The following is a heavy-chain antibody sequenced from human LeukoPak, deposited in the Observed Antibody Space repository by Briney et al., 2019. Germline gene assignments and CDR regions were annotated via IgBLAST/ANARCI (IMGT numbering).Heavy chain of an antibody. J-gene: IGHJ5*02. CDR2: ISGSGGST. CDR3: ARVPRRGDRFDP. CDR1: GFTFSSYA. D-gene: IGHD3-10*01. Sequence: GGSLRLSCAASGFTFSSYAMSWVRQAPGKGLEWVSAISGSGGSTYYADSVKGRFTISRDNSKNTLYLQMNSLRAEDTAVYYCARVPRRGDRFDPWGQGTLVTVSS. V-gene: IGHV3-23*01.